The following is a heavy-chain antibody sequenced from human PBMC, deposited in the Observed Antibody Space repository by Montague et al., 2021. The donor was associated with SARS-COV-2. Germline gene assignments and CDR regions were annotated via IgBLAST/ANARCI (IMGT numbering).Heavy chain of an antibody. CDR3: TRRVYVSGGCGFDS. Sequence: SETLSLTCNVSGGSMRSGSFYWGWIRQPPGKGLEWIGSIYYDGSTYYNPSLKRRASMSVDSSNNQFSLNVTDVTAADAALYYCTRRVYVSGGCGFDSWGQGTLVTVSS. J-gene: IGHJ5*01. D-gene: IGHD3-10*01. V-gene: IGHV4-39*01. CDR2: IYYDGST. CDR1: GGSMRSGSFY.